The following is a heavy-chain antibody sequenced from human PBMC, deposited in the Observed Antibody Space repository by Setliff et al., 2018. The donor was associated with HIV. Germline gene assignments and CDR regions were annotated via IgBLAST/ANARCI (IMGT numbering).Heavy chain of an antibody. Sequence: PSETLSLTCTVSGYSISSGGYSWTWIRQPPGKGLEWIAYIFHSGRIYYNPTLKSRVTMSVGRSKNQLSLKLTSVTAADTAVYYCARPLSTSYNFWGDAFGIWGQGTTVTVSS. J-gene: IGHJ3*02. CDR2: IFHSGRI. CDR3: ARPLSTSYNFWGDAFGI. D-gene: IGHD3-3*01. CDR1: GYSISSGGYS. V-gene: IGHV4-30-2*01.